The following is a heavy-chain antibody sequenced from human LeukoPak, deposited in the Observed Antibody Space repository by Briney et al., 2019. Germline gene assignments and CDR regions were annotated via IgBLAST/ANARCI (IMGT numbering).Heavy chain of an antibody. Sequence: GGSLRLSCAPSGFTFSSYAISWVRQAPGKGLEWVSAISGSGGSTYYADSVKGRFTISRDNSKNTLYLQMNSLRAEDTAVYYCAKYAGYYDILTGYYYFDYWGQGTLVTVSS. CDR3: AKYAGYYDILTGYYYFDY. V-gene: IGHV3-23*01. J-gene: IGHJ4*02. CDR2: ISGSGGST. D-gene: IGHD3-9*01. CDR1: GFTFSSYA.